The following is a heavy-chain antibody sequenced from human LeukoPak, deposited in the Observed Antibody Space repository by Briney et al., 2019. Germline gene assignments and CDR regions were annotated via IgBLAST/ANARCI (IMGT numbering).Heavy chain of an antibody. CDR1: GYTFTSYY. J-gene: IGHJ6*02. Sequence: GASVKVSCEASGYTFTSYYMHWVRQAPGQGLEWMGIINPSGGSTSYTQKFQGRVTMTRDTSTSTVYRELSSLRSEDTAVYYCAREGFPPKISDFWSGLGPYYYYGMDVWGQGTTVTVSS. D-gene: IGHD3-3*01. CDR3: AREGFPPKISDFWSGLGPYYYYGMDV. CDR2: INPSGGST. V-gene: IGHV1-46*01.